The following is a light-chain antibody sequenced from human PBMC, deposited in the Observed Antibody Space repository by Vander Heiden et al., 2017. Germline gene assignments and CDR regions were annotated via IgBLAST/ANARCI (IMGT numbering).Light chain of an antibody. J-gene: IGLJ1*01. CDR1: SSDVGSYNL. Sequence: QYALTQPAYVSGSPGQSITISCTGTSSDVGSYNLVSWYQQHPGKAPKLMIYEGSKRPSGVSNRFSGSKSGNTASLTISGLQAEDEADYYCCSYATSSTYVFGTGTKVTVL. CDR2: EGS. CDR3: CSYATSSTYV. V-gene: IGLV2-23*01.